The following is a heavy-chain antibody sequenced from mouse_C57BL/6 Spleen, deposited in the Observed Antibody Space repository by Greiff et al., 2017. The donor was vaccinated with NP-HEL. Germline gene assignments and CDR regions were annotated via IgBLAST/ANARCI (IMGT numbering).Heavy chain of an antibody. CDR2: IYPGDGDT. D-gene: IGHD4-1*01. CDR1: GYAFSSSW. V-gene: IGHV1-82*01. CDR3: ASGTANWYFDV. J-gene: IGHJ1*03. Sequence: QVQLQQSGPELVKPGASVKISCKASGYAFSSSWMNWVKQRPGKGLEWIGRIYPGDGDTNYNGKFKGKATLTADKSSSTAYMQLSSLTSEDSAVYFCASGTANWYFDVWGTGTTVTVSS.